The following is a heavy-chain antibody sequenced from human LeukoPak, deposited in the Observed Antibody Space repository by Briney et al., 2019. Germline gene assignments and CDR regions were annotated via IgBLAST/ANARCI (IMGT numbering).Heavy chain of an antibody. Sequence: GGSLRLSCAASGFTFSSYWMSWVRQAPGKGLEWVANIKQEGSEKYYVDSVKGRFTISRDNPKNSLNLQMNSLRAEDTAVYYCAGEGYGDHDGDYWGQGTLVTVSS. J-gene: IGHJ4*02. V-gene: IGHV3-7*03. CDR3: AGEGYGDHDGDY. CDR2: IKQEGSEK. D-gene: IGHD4-17*01. CDR1: GFTFSSYW.